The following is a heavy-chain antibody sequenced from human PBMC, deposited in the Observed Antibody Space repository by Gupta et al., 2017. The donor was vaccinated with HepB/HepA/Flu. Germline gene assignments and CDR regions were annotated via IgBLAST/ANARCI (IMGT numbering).Heavy chain of an antibody. D-gene: IGHD2-15*01. CDR3: ARDPAGYCSGGSCYNNWFDP. Sequence: EVQLVESGGGLVKPGGSLRLSCADSGFTFSSYSMNWVRQAPGKGLEWVSSISSSSSYISYADSVKGRFTISRDNAKNSLYLQMNSLRAEDTAVYYCARDPAGYCSGGSCYNNWFDPWGQGTLVTVSS. CDR1: GFTFSSYS. J-gene: IGHJ5*02. V-gene: IGHV3-21*01. CDR2: ISSSSSYI.